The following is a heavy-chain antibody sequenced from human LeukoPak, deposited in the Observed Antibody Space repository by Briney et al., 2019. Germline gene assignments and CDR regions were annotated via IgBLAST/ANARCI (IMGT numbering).Heavy chain of an antibody. J-gene: IGHJ4*02. D-gene: IGHD3-16*02. CDR3: ARRDSVRLGELSWEHYYFDY. V-gene: IGHV1-2*02. CDR1: EYTFSGYY. CDR2: VNPKSGGT. Sequence: ASVKVSCKTSEYTFSGYYIHWVRRAPGQGLEWMGWVNPKSGGTNYAQRFQGRVTMTRYTSITTAYMELGSLSSDDTAVYYCARRDSVRLGELSWEHYYFDYWGQGTLVTVSS.